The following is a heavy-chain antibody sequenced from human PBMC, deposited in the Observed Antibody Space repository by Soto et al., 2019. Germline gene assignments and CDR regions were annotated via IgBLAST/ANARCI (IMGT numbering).Heavy chain of an antibody. CDR2: MYYSGRT. J-gene: IGHJ3*02. CDR3: ARDCSSSTCADAFDI. D-gene: IGHD2-2*01. V-gene: IGHV4-61*08. CDR1: GGSISSGAYY. Sequence: AETLSLTCTVSGGSISSGAYYWSWFRQYPGKGLEWIGYMYYSGRTKYNPSLKSRVTISVDTSKNQFSLRLSSVTAADTAVYYCARDCSSSTCADAFDIWGQGTMVTVSS.